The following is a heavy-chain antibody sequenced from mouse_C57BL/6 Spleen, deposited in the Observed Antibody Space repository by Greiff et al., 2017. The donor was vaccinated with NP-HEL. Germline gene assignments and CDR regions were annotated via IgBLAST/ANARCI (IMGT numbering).Heavy chain of an antibody. J-gene: IGHJ4*01. Sequence: EVQVVESGGGLVQPGGSLKLSCAASGFTFSDYYMYWVRQTPEKRLEWVAYISNGGGSTYYPDTVKGRFTISRDNAKNTLYRQRSRLKSEDTAMYYCARQGIYYYGSSYVGAMDYWGQGTSVTVSS. CDR2: ISNGGGST. V-gene: IGHV5-12*01. CDR1: GFTFSDYY. D-gene: IGHD1-1*01. CDR3: ARQGIYYYGSSYVGAMDY.